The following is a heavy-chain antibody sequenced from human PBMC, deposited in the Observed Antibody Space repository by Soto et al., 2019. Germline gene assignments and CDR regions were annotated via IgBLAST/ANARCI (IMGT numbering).Heavy chain of an antibody. CDR3: ARDAKGYGDYLLGYYYGMDV. D-gene: IGHD4-17*01. CDR1: GFTFSSYG. J-gene: IGHJ6*02. CDR2: IWYDGSNK. V-gene: IGHV3-33*01. Sequence: GWSLRLSCAASGFTFSSYGMHWVRHAPGKGLEWVAVIWYDGSNKYYADSVKGRFTISRDNSKNTLYLQMNSLRAEDTAVYYCARDAKGYGDYLLGYYYGMDVWGQGT.